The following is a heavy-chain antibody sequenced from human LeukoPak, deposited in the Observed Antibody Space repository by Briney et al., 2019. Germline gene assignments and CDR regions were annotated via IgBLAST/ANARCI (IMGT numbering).Heavy chain of an antibody. CDR1: GFTFSSYA. CDR3: AKDPRKYCSSTSCPNWFDP. Sequence: GGSLRLSCAASGFTFSSYAMSWVRQAPGKGLEWVSSISASGGTTYYADSVKGRFTISRDNSKNTLYLQMLSLRAEDSAIYYCAKDPRKYCSSTSCPNWFDPWGQGTLVTVSS. J-gene: IGHJ5*02. V-gene: IGHV3-23*01. D-gene: IGHD2-2*01. CDR2: ISASGGTT.